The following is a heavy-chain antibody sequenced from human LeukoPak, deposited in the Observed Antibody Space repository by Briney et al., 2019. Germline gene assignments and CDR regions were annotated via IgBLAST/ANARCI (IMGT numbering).Heavy chain of an antibody. CDR2: IYYTGVT. D-gene: IGHD3-22*01. Sequence: SETLSLTCAVSSGSMSSYYWSWIRQPPGKGLEWIGYIYYTGVTNYSPSLKRRLTISLDTAMKHFSLNLRSVTAADTAMYYCARGGSGYPLDYWGQGTLVTVSS. V-gene: IGHV4-59*01. J-gene: IGHJ4*02. CDR3: ARGGSGYPLDY. CDR1: SGSMSSYY.